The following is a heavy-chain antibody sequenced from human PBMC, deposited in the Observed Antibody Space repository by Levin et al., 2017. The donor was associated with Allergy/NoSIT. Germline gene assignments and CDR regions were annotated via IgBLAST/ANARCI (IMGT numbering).Heavy chain of an antibody. CDR2: IKRGETTR. J-gene: IGHJ3*02. V-gene: IGHV3-7*01. CDR3: ARDPESSAFDI. Sequence: GGSLRLSCAASGFTFRDSWMTWLRQAPGKGLEFIANIKRGETTRNYVDSVKGRFIISRDNAKNSLFLQMNTLRVEDTAVYFCARDPESSAFDIWGRGAMVIVSS. CDR1: GFTFRDSW.